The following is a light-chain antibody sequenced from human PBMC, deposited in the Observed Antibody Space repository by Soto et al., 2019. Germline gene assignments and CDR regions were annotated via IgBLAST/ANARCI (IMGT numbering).Light chain of an antibody. V-gene: IGKV3-20*01. CDR2: DAS. CDR1: QRVRSTY. J-gene: IGKJ1*01. CDR3: QQYGGSFSP. Sequence: EIVLTQSPGTLSLSPGERATLSCRASQRVRSTYLAWNQQKSDQAPRLLIYDASNRAPGTPNRFSGSGSGPDFTLTISRLEPEDFAVYYCQQYGGSFSPFGQGTKV.